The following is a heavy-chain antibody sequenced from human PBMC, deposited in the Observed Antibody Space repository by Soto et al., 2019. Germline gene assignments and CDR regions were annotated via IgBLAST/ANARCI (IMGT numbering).Heavy chain of an antibody. V-gene: IGHV4-59*01. CDR3: ARWGRYSYAHRGPLGDY. CDR2: IYYSGST. J-gene: IGHJ4*02. D-gene: IGHD5-18*01. CDR1: GGSISSYY. Sequence: PSETLSLTCTVSGGSISSYYWSWIRQPPGKGLEWIGYIYYSGSTNYNPSLKSRVTISVDTSKNQFSLKLSSVTAADTAVYYCARWGRYSYAHRGPLGDYWGQGTLVTVSS.